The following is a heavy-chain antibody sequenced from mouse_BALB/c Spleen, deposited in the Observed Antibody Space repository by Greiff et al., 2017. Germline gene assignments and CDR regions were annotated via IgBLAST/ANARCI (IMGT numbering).Heavy chain of an antibody. Sequence: QLQQSGPELVKPGASVTMSSKASGYTFPSYVMHWVKQKPGQGLEWIGYINPYNDGTKYNEKFKGKATLTSDKSSSTAYMELSSLTSEDSAVYYCAYGYFDGWGAGTTVSVSS. J-gene: IGHJ1*01. CDR2: INPYNDGT. V-gene: IGHV1-14*01. CDR3: AYGYFDG. CDR1: GYTFPSYV.